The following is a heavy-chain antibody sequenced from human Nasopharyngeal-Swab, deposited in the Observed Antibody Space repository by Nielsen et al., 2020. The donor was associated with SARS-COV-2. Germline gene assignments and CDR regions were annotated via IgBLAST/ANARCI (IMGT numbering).Heavy chain of an antibody. V-gene: IGHV3-21*01. CDR3: ARDGPTVTRPIYNYMDV. CDR2: ISSSSSYI. J-gene: IGHJ6*03. Sequence: VCQAPGKGLEWVSSISSSSSYIYYADSVKVRFTISRDNAKNSLYLQMNSLRAEDTAVYYCARDGPTVTRPIYNYMDVWGKGTTVTVSS. D-gene: IGHD4-17*01.